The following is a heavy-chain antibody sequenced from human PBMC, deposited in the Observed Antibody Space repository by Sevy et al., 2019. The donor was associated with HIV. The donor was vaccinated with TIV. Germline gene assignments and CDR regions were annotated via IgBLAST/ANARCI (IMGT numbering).Heavy chain of an antibody. CDR3: ARGRDLRYFDGHDAFDI. CDR1: GFTFSSYA. V-gene: IGHV3-30-3*01. J-gene: IGHJ3*02. CDR2: ISYDGSNK. D-gene: IGHD3-9*01. Sequence: GGSLRLSCAASGFTFSSYAMHWVRQAPGKGLEWVAVISYDGSNKYYADSVKGRFTISGDNSKNTLYLQMNSLRAEDTAVYYCARGRDLRYFDGHDAFDIWGQGTMVTVSS.